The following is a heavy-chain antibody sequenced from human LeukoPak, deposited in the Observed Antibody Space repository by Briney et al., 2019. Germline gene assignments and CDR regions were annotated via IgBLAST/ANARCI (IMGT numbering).Heavy chain of an antibody. CDR3: ATRITVSGTEY. J-gene: IGHJ4*02. CDR2: ISAYNGNT. Sequence: ASVKVSCKASGYTFTSYGISWVRQAPGQGLEWMGWISAYNGNTNYAQKLQGRVTMTEDTSTDTAYMELSSLRTEDTALYYCATRITVSGTEYWGQGTLVTVSS. V-gene: IGHV1-18*01. CDR1: GYTFTSYG. D-gene: IGHD6-19*01.